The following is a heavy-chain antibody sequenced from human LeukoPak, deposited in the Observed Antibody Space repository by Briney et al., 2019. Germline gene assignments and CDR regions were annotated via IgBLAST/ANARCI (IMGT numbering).Heavy chain of an antibody. CDR1: GFTFSSYA. Sequence: GGSLRLSCAASGFTFSSYAMHWVRQAPGKGLEWVAVISYDGSIKYYADSVKGRFTISRDNSKNTLYLQMNSLRGEDTAVYDCAKEEFEVGVAATGYGMTSGAKGPRSPSP. CDR2: ISYDGSIK. D-gene: IGHD2-15*01. V-gene: IGHV3-30*04. J-gene: IGHJ6*02. CDR3: AKEEFEVGVAATGYGMTS.